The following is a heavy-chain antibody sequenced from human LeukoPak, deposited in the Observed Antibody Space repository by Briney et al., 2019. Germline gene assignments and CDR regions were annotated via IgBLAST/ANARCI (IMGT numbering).Heavy chain of an antibody. CDR2: INHSGST. D-gene: IGHD6-13*01. Sequence: PSETLSLTCAVYGGSFSVYYWSWIRQPPGKGLEWIGEINHSGSTNYDPSLKSQVTISVDTSKNQCSLKLSSVTAADTAVYYCARGLLIAAANWFDPWGQGTLVTVSS. V-gene: IGHV4-34*01. J-gene: IGHJ5*02. CDR1: GGSFSVYY. CDR3: ARGLLIAAANWFDP.